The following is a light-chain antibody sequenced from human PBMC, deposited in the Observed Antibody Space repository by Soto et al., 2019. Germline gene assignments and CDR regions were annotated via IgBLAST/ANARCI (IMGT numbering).Light chain of an antibody. CDR3: QQDNSWPWT. V-gene: IGKV3-15*01. Sequence: VLTQSPDTLSVSPGERVTLSCRASQTVSSDLAGYQQKPGQCPRLLIHGASTRATALPARFSGRGSGTELTLTISRQQSEDFGVYYCQQDNSWPWTFGQGTKV. CDR2: GAS. J-gene: IGKJ1*01. CDR1: QTVSSD.